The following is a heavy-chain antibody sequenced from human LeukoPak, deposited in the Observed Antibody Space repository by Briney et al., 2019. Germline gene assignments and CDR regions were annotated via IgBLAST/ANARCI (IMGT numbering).Heavy chain of an antibody. V-gene: IGHV3-13*01. CDR1: GFTLGSHD. Sequence: GSLRLSCTASGFTLGSHDMHWVRQIPGQGLEWVAAVSSGFHAFFADSVQGRFTVSREDARNSLYLQMNSLRAGDTAVYYCVREARGYHYTYFDYWGQGTLVTVSS. J-gene: IGHJ4*02. CDR3: VREARGYHYTYFDY. CDR2: VSSGFHA. D-gene: IGHD5-18*01.